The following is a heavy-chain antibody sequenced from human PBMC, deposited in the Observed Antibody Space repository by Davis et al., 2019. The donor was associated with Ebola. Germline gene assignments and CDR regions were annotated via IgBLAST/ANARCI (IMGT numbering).Heavy chain of an antibody. Sequence: PGGSLRLSCAASGFTFSSYSMNWVRQAPGKGLEWVSSISSSSSYIYYADSVKGRFTISRDNAKNSLYLQMDGLRAEDTAVYYCAKSGLPTWTTFYYFDLWGRGTLVTVSS. CDR2: ISSSSSYI. D-gene: IGHD2-21*02. CDR1: GFTFSSYS. CDR3: AKSGLPTWTTFYYFDL. V-gene: IGHV3-21*04. J-gene: IGHJ2*01.